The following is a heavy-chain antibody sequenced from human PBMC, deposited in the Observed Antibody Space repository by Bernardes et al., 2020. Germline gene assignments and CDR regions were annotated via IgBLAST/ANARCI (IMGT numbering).Heavy chain of an antibody. Sequence: ASVKVSCKASGYTFTGYYMHWVRQAPGQGLEWMGWINPNSGGTNYAQKFQGWVTMTRDTSISTAYMELSRLRSDDTAVYYCAKGFMYNWHDGYFDNWGQGTLVTVSS. D-gene: IGHD1-1*01. J-gene: IGHJ4*02. V-gene: IGHV1-2*04. CDR1: GYTFTGYY. CDR2: INPNSGGT. CDR3: AKGFMYNWHDGYFDN.